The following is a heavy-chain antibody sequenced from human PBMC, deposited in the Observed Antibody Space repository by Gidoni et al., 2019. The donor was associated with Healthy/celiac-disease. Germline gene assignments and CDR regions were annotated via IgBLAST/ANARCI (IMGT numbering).Heavy chain of an antibody. Sequence: EVQLVESGGGLVQPGRSLRLSCTASGFTFGDYAMSWFRQAPGKGLEWVGFIRSKAYGGTTEYAASVKGRFTISRDDSKSIAYLQMNSLKTEDTAVYYCTRGGATYYYDSSGQRADYWGQGTLVTVSS. CDR3: TRGGATYYYDSSGQRADY. V-gene: IGHV3-49*03. CDR2: IRSKAYGGTT. CDR1: GFTFGDYA. D-gene: IGHD3-22*01. J-gene: IGHJ4*02.